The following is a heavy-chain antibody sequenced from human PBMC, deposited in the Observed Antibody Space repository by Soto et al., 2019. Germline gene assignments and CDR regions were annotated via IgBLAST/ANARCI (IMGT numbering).Heavy chain of an antibody. Sequence: GGSLRLSCAASGFTFSSYGMHWVRQAPGKGLEWVAVISYDGSNKYYADSVKGRFTISRDNSKNTLYLQMNSLRAEDTAVYYCAKDQSKGIQLWSLSPFDYWGQGTLVTVSS. CDR2: ISYDGSNK. D-gene: IGHD5-18*01. CDR1: GFTFSSYG. J-gene: IGHJ4*02. V-gene: IGHV3-30*18. CDR3: AKDQSKGIQLWSLSPFDY.